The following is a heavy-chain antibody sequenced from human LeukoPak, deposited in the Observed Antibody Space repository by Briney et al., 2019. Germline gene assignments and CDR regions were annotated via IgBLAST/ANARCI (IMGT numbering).Heavy chain of an antibody. J-gene: IGHJ3*02. V-gene: IGHV3-7*03. Sequence: GGSLRLSCAASGFTFSSYEMSWVRQAPGKGLEWVANINKDGSEKYYVDSVKGRFTISRDNAKNSLYLQMNSLRAEDTAVYSCARDLPNVDAFYISGQGTPLTVS. CDR3: ARDLPNVDAFYI. CDR1: GFTFSSYE. CDR2: INKDGSEK.